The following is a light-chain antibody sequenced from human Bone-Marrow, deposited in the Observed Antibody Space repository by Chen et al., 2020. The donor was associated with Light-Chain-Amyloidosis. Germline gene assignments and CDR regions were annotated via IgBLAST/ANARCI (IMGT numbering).Light chain of an antibody. Sequence: SYVLTHPSSVSVAPGQTATIACGGNNIGSTSVHWYQQTPGQAPLLVVYDDSYRPSGIPERLSGSNSGNTATLTISRVEAGDEADYYCQVWDRSSDRPVFGGGTKLTVL. J-gene: IGLJ3*02. CDR1: NIGSTS. CDR3: QVWDRSSDRPV. CDR2: DDS. V-gene: IGLV3-21*02.